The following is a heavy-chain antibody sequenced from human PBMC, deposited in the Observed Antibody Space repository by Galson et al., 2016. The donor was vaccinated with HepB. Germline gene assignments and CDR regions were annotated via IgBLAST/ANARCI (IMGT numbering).Heavy chain of an antibody. D-gene: IGHD2-21*02. CDR3: ARGDWLDY. CDR1: GYSFTDYY. V-gene: IGHV1-2*02. Sequence: SVKVSCKASGYSFTDYYMHWVRQAPGQGLDWMGWINLNSGDTKYSQRFQGRVTMTRDRSIETAYMELRRLTFDDTAVYYCARGDWLDYWGQGTPAAVAS. CDR2: INLNSGDT. J-gene: IGHJ4*02.